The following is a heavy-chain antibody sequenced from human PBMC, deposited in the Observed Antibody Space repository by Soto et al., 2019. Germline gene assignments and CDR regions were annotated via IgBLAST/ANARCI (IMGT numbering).Heavy chain of an antibody. J-gene: IGHJ4*02. CDR2: INHSGST. Sequence: SETLSLTCAVYGGSFSGYYWSWIRQPPGKGLEWIGEINHSGSTNYNPSLKSRVTISVATSKNQFSLKLSSVTAADTAVYYCASDPRSGTSTAFDYWGQGTLVTVSS. V-gene: IGHV4-34*01. CDR1: GGSFSGYY. CDR3: ASDPRSGTSTAFDY. D-gene: IGHD1-7*01.